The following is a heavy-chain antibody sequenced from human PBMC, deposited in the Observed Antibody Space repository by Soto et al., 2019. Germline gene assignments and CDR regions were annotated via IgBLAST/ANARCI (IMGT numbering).Heavy chain of an antibody. Sequence: ASVKVPCKASGSTFTSYDTNWVRQATGQGLEWMGWMNPNSGNTGYAQKFQGRVTMTRNTSISTAYMELSSLRSEDTAVYYCAREGPTVTTFHSFDYWGQGTLVTVSS. D-gene: IGHD4-17*01. CDR2: MNPNSGNT. CDR1: GSTFTSYD. V-gene: IGHV1-8*01. J-gene: IGHJ4*02. CDR3: AREGPTVTTFHSFDY.